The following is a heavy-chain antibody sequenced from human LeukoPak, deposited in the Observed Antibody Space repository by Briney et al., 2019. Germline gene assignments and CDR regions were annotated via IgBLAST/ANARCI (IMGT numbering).Heavy chain of an antibody. CDR3: ARGYGGTVDY. CDR2: IYHSGST. D-gene: IGHD2-15*01. CDR1: GGSISSGGYS. V-gene: IGHV4-30-2*01. Sequence: SETLSLTCAVSGGSISSGGYSWSWIRQPPGKGLGWIGYIYHSGSTYYNPSLKSRVTISVDRSKNQFSLKLSSVTAADTAVYYCARGYGGTVDYWGQGTLVTVSS. J-gene: IGHJ4*02.